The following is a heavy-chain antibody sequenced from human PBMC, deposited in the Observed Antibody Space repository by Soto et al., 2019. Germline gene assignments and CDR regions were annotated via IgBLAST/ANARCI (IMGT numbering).Heavy chain of an antibody. CDR1: GFTFSDSA. V-gene: IGHV3-73*01. Sequence: EVQLVESGGGLVQPGGSLKLSCAASGFTFSDSAMHWVRQASGKGLEWVGRVRSKANSYATTYAASVKGRFTISRDDSKNTAYLQMNSLKTEDTAVYYCTQTLASGNSIFVDYWGQGTLVTVSS. CDR2: VRSKANSYAT. D-gene: IGHD2-21*02. J-gene: IGHJ4*02. CDR3: TQTLASGNSIFVDY.